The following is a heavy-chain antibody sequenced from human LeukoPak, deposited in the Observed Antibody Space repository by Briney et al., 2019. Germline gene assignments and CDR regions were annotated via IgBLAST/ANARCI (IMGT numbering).Heavy chain of an antibody. Sequence: GGSLRLSCAASGFTFSSYAMSWVRQAPGKGLEWVSAISGSGGSTYYADSVKGRSTISRDNSKNTLYLQMNSLRAEDTAVYHCAKGDAGNYGDYSDAFDIWGQGTMVTVSS. CDR2: ISGSGGST. CDR3: AKGDAGNYGDYSDAFDI. V-gene: IGHV3-23*01. D-gene: IGHD4-17*01. J-gene: IGHJ3*02. CDR1: GFTFSSYA.